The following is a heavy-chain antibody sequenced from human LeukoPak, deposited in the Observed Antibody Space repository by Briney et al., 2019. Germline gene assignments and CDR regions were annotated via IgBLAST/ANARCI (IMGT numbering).Heavy chain of an antibody. CDR2: IYYSGST. D-gene: IGHD1-14*01. Sequence: PSETLSLTCAVYGGSFSGYYWSWIRQPPGKGLEWIGSIYYSGSTYYNPSLKSRVTISVDTSRNQFSLNLSSMTAADTAVYYCARGRPYNVGLPPWFDPWGQGTLVTVSS. J-gene: IGHJ5*02. V-gene: IGHV4-34*01. CDR1: GGSFSGYY. CDR3: ARGRPYNVGLPPWFDP.